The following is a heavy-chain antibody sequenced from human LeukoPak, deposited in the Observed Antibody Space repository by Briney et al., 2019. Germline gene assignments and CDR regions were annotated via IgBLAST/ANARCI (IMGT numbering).Heavy chain of an antibody. D-gene: IGHD4-11*01. J-gene: IGHJ4*02. CDR1: GSTFSHYG. CDR3: AKDAQGGFDYSNSLEY. CDR2: IGSDGSNK. Sequence: GRSLRPSRIASGSTFSHYGFHWVRPAPSKGLGWVAVIGSDGSNKYYGDSVKGRFIIYRDDSQNTVYLQMNSLRAEDTAVYYCAKDAQGGFDYSNSLEYWGQGSLVTVSS. V-gene: IGHV3-33*06.